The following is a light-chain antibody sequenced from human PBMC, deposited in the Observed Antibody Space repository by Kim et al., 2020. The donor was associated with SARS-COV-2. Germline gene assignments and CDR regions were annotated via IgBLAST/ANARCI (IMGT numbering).Light chain of an antibody. CDR3: QTWDSSAVV. J-gene: IGLJ2*01. CDR1: KLGNKY. V-gene: IGLV3-1*01. CDR2: QNT. Sequence: SVSPGQTASISCSGDKLGNKYAPWYQQKPGQPPVLVIYQNTERPSGIPERFSGSKSGNTATLTISGTQAMDEADYYCQTWDSSAVVFGGGTQLTVL.